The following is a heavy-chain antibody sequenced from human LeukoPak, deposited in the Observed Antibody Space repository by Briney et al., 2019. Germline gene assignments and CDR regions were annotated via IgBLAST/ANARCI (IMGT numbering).Heavy chain of an antibody. Sequence: GRSLRLSCAASGFTFSSYAMHWVRQAPGKGLEWVAVISYDGSNKYYADSVKGRFTISRDNSKNTLYLQMNSLRAEDTAVYYCAKDLGYCSGGSCYSNYYYYGMDVWGQGTTVTVSS. J-gene: IGHJ6*02. CDR3: AKDLGYCSGGSCYSNYYYYGMDV. D-gene: IGHD2-15*01. CDR1: GFTFSSYA. CDR2: ISYDGSNK. V-gene: IGHV3-30-3*01.